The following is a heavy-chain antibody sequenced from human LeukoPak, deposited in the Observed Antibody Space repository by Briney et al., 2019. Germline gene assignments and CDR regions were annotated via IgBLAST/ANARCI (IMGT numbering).Heavy chain of an antibody. CDR2: IYYSGST. CDR3: ARGPIGYDSSRVGAFDI. J-gene: IGHJ3*02. D-gene: IGHD3-22*01. Sequence: SETLSLTCTVSGGSISSSSYYWGWIRQPPGKGLEWIGSIYYSGSTYYNPSLKSRVTISVDTSKNQFSLKLSSVTAADTAVYYCARGPIGYDSSRVGAFDIWGQGTMVTVSS. V-gene: IGHV4-39*07. CDR1: GGSISSSSYY.